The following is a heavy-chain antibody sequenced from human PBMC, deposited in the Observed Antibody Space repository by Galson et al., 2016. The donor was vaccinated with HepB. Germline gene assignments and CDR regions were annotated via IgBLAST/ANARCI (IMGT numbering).Heavy chain of an antibody. Sequence: SLRLSCAASGFIFSSHTMTWIRQAPGKGLEWVSYISSSGSYTTYADSVKGRFTISRDNANNSLYLQMNSLRAEDTAVYYCAKDTHYSSPGFATSGHKPPDYWGQGTLVTGSS. D-gene: IGHD2-15*01. CDR1: GFIFSSHT. CDR3: AKDTHYSSPGFATSGHKPPDY. J-gene: IGHJ4*02. V-gene: IGHV3-11*06. CDR2: ISSSGSYT.